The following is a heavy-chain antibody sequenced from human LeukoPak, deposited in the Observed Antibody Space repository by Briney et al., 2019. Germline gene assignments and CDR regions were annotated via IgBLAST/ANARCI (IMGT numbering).Heavy chain of an antibody. CDR3: ARRLYSSSSFDY. Sequence: PGGSLRLSCAASGFTFSSYEMNWVRQAPGKGLEWVSYISSGGSTIYYADSVRGRFTISRDNAKNSLYLQMNSLRAEDTAVHYCARRLYSSSSFDYWGQGILVTVSS. CDR1: GFTFSSYE. CDR2: ISSGGSTI. D-gene: IGHD6-6*01. J-gene: IGHJ4*02. V-gene: IGHV3-48*03.